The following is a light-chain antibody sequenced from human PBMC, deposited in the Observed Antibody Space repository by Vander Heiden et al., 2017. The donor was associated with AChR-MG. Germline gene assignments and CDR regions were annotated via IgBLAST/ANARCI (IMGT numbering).Light chain of an antibody. CDR3: HQRSNWL. V-gene: IGKV3-11*01. Sequence: EIVLTQSPATLSLSPGERATLSCRASQCVSSYLAWYQQKPGQAPRLLIYDASNRDTGIQDRFSGSGSGTDFTLTSSSLETEDFEVYYIHQRSNWLFGQGTKVEIK. CDR1: QCVSSY. CDR2: DAS. J-gene: IGKJ1*01.